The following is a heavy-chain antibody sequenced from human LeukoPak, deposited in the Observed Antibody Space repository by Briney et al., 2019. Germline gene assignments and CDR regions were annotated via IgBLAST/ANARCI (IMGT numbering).Heavy chain of an antibody. V-gene: IGHV3-74*01. J-gene: IGHJ5*02. CDR2: INHDGSDI. CDR3: VREEDVSAARGNRFDP. CDR1: GFSFRGYW. Sequence: GGSLRLSCVVSGFSFRGYWMHWARHAPGKGPVWVSRINHDGSDIRYADSVKGRFTISRDNGKNTLYLQMNSLTVDDTAVYYCVREEDVSAARGNRFDPWGQGTLVTVSS. D-gene: IGHD2-15*01.